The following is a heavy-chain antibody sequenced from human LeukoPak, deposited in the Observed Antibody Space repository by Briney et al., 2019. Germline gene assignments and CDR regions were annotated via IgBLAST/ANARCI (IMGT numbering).Heavy chain of an antibody. V-gene: IGHV3-21*01. Sequence: GGSPRLSCAASGFTFSSDSMNWVRQAPGKGLEWVSSISSSSSYIYYADSVKGRFTISRDNAKNSLYLQMNSLRAEDTAVYYCARAGSCSSTSCHKLTYYYYYMDVWGKGTTVTVSS. D-gene: IGHD2-2*01. CDR3: ARAGSCSSTSCHKLTYYYYYMDV. CDR1: GFTFSSDS. J-gene: IGHJ6*03. CDR2: ISSSSSYI.